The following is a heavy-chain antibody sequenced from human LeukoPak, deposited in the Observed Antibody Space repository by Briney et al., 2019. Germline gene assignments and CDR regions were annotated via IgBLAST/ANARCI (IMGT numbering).Heavy chain of an antibody. V-gene: IGHV2-5*02. D-gene: IGHD6-13*01. CDR2: IYWDDDK. J-gene: IGHJ3*02. Sequence: SGPTLVKPPQTLTLTCTLSGISLSTSGVGVAWIRQPPGKALEWLALIYWDDDKRYSPSLKSRVTITRDTSKNQVVLTMTNMAPIDAGTYYCALPYTSSWSAFEIWGQGTRVTVSS. CDR3: ALPYTSSWSAFEI. CDR1: GISLSTSGVG.